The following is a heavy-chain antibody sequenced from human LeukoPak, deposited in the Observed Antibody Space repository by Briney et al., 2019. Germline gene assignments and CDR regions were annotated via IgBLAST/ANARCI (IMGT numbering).Heavy chain of an antibody. CDR3: ASYVSGFDS. CDR1: GNTLTELS. CDR2: FDPEDGEI. Sequence: ASVKVSCKVSGNTLTELSMHWVRQAPAKGLEWMGGFDPEDGEIIYAQKFQGRVTMTEDTSADTAYMELSSLRSEDTAVYFCASYVSGFDSWGQGTLVTVTS. D-gene: IGHD3-10*01. V-gene: IGHV1-24*01. J-gene: IGHJ5*01.